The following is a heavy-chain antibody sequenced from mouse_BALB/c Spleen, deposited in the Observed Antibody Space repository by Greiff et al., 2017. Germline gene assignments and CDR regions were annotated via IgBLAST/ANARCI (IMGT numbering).Heavy chain of an antibody. Sequence: EVKLMESGGGLVKPGGSLKLSCAASGFTFSSYTMSWVRQTPEKRLEWVATISSGGSYTYYPDSVKGRFTISRDNAKNTLYLQMSSLKSEDTAMYYCTRVLDSSGGYYFDYWGQGTTLTVSS. J-gene: IGHJ2*01. CDR1: GFTFSSYT. V-gene: IGHV5-6-4*01. D-gene: IGHD3-2*01. CDR2: ISSGGSYT. CDR3: TRVLDSSGGYYFDY.